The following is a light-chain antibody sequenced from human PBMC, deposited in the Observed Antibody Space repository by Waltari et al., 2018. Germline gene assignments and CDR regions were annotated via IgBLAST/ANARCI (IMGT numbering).Light chain of an antibody. CDR3: QQYNNWPPIT. CDR2: GAS. Sequence: EIVMTQSPATLSVSPGERATLSCRASQSVSSNLAWYQQKPGQAPRLLIYGASTRASGIPARFSGSGSGTEFTLTINSLQSEDFAVYYCQQYNNWPPITFGPGTKVDIK. V-gene: IGKV3D-15*01. CDR1: QSVSSN. J-gene: IGKJ3*01.